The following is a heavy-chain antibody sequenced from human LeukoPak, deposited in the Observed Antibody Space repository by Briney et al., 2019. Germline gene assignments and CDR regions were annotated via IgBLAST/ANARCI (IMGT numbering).Heavy chain of an antibody. J-gene: IGHJ5*02. CDR1: GDSVSDSSFS. CDR3: AKSGIVGSSGFGP. D-gene: IGHD1-26*01. Sequence: SQTLSLTCAISGDSVSDSSFSWNWIRHSPSRGLEWLGRTYYKVKWYNDYAPSVQSRITIDPDTSKNQFSLQLNSVTPDDTAMYYCAKSGIVGSSGFGPWGPGTLVTVSS. CDR2: TYYKVKWYN. V-gene: IGHV6-1*01.